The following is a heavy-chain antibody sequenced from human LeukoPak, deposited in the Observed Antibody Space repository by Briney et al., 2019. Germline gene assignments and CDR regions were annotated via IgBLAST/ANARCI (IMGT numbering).Heavy chain of an antibody. CDR1: GYTFTSYA. Sequence: ASVKVSCKASGYTFTSYAMHWVRQAPGQRLEWMGWINAGNGNTKYSQKFQGRVTITRDTSASTAYMELSSLRSEDTAVYYCARSTHYYYGMDVWGQGTTVTVSS. CDR2: INAGNGNT. CDR3: ARSTHYYYGMDV. D-gene: IGHD5/OR15-5a*01. V-gene: IGHV1-3*01. J-gene: IGHJ6*02.